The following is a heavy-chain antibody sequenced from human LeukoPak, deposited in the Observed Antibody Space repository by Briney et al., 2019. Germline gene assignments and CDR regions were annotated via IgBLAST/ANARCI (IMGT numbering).Heavy chain of an antibody. J-gene: IGHJ4*02. Sequence: GGSLRLSCAASGFTFSSYAMSWVRQAPGKGLEWVSAISGGGSTYYADSVKGRFTISRDNSKNTLYLQMNSLRAEDTAVYYCAKCVAGTLIAPDYWGQGTLVTVSS. CDR2: ISGGGST. D-gene: IGHD6-19*01. V-gene: IGHV3-23*01. CDR3: AKCVAGTLIAPDY. CDR1: GFTFSSYA.